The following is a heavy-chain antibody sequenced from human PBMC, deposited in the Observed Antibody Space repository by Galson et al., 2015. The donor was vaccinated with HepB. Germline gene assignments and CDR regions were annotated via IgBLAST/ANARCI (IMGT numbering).Heavy chain of an antibody. Sequence: QSGAEVKKPGASVKVSCKASGYTFSSYAIYGITWVRQAPGQGLEWMGWISTYNGNINYAQKVQGRVTMTTDTSTNTAYMELRSLRSDDTAVYYCARTTARPPEFDYWGQGTVVIVSS. CDR2: ISTYNGNI. D-gene: IGHD1-14*01. CDR3: ARTTARPPEFDY. V-gene: IGHV1-18*01. CDR1: GYTFSSYAIYG. J-gene: IGHJ4*02.